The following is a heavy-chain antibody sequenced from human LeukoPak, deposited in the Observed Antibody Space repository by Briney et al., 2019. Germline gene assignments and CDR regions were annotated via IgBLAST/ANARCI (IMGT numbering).Heavy chain of an antibody. D-gene: IGHD5-18*01. Sequence: SETLSLTCTVSGGSISSYYWSWIRQPPGKGLEWIGYIYYSGSTDYNPSLKSRVTISIDTSKNHFSLRLSSVTAADTASYYCARGYAYGPNYYFDYWGQGTLVTVSS. CDR2: IYYSGST. CDR1: GGSISSYY. CDR3: ARGYAYGPNYYFDY. J-gene: IGHJ4*02. V-gene: IGHV4-59*01.